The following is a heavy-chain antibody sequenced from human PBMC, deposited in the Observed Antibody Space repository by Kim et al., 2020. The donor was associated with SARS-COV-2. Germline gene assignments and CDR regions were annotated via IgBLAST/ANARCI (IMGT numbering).Heavy chain of an antibody. V-gene: IGHV4-59*01. CDR2: VYNIGNT. J-gene: IGHJ4*02. CDR1: GGSISSYY. Sequence: SETLSLTCTVSGGSISSYYWSWIRQPPGKGLEWIGYVYNIGNTNYNPSLKSRVTISLDTSKNQFSLRLNSVTAADTAVYYCARYHPLVRGVVDYWGQGTL. D-gene: IGHD3-10*01. CDR3: ARYHPLVRGVVDY.